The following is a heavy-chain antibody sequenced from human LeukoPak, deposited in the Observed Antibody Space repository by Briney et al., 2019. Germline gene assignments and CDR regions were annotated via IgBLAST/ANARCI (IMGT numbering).Heavy chain of an antibody. Sequence: PSETLSLTCAVYGGSFSGYYWSWIRQPPGKGLEWIGEINHSGSTNYNPSLKSRVTISVDTSKNQFSLKLSSVTAADTAVYYCARNGPYSGSWAIVGWFDPWGQGTLVTVSS. CDR1: GGSFSGYY. V-gene: IGHV4-34*01. D-gene: IGHD1-26*01. J-gene: IGHJ5*02. CDR2: INHSGST. CDR3: ARNGPYSGSWAIVGWFDP.